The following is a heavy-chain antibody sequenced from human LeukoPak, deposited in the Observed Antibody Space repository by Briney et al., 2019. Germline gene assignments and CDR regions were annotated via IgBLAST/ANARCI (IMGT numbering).Heavy chain of an antibody. CDR3: ARIPVGSSSTFFDY. CDR1: GFTFSSYW. Sequence: GGSLRLSCAASGFTFSSYWMSWVRQAPGKGLEWVANIKQDGSEKYYVDSVKGRFTISRDNAKNSLYLQMNSLRAEDTAVYYCARIPVGSSSTFFDYWGQGTLVTVSS. CDR2: IKQDGSEK. V-gene: IGHV3-7*01. D-gene: IGHD6-6*01. J-gene: IGHJ4*02.